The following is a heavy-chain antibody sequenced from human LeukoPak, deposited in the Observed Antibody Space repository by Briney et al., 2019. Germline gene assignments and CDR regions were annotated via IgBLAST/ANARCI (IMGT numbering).Heavy chain of an antibody. J-gene: IGHJ6*02. CDR3: ARDTHENYDFWSGFRESYYYGMDV. CDR2: IKQEGSVK. V-gene: IGHV3-7*01. Sequence: GGSLRLSFAASGSTFSSYWMSWVRQGPGKGLEWVANIKQEGSVKYYVYSVKGRFTISRDNAKNSLYLQMNSLRAEDTAVYYCARDTHENYDFWSGFRESYYYGMDVWGQGTTVTVSS. CDR1: GSTFSSYW. D-gene: IGHD3-3*01.